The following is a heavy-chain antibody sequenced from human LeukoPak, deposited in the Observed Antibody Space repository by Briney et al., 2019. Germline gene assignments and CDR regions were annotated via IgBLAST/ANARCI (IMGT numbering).Heavy chain of an antibody. CDR2: ISAYNGNT. V-gene: IGHV1-18*01. Sequence: GASVKVSCKASGYTFTSYGISWVRQAPGQGLEWMGWISAYNGNTNYAQKLQGRVTMTTDTSTSTAYMELRSLRSDDTAVCYCASDSSGYFDAFDIWGQGTMVTVSS. D-gene: IGHD3-22*01. CDR1: GYTFTSYG. CDR3: ASDSSGYFDAFDI. J-gene: IGHJ3*02.